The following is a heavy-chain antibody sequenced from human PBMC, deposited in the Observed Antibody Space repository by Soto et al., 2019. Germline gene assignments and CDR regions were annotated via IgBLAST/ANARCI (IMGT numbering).Heavy chain of an antibody. CDR2: ISAYNGDA. CDR1: GYIFSNYG. Sequence: ASVKVSCKASGYIFSNYGINWVRQAPGQGLEWMGWISAYNGDANSAQQLQGRFTMTTDTSTSTVYMELSSLRSEDTAVYYCARGQILHYSSPVHWGQGTLVTVSS. J-gene: IGHJ4*02. D-gene: IGHD6-13*01. CDR3: ARGQILHYSSPVH. V-gene: IGHV1-18*01.